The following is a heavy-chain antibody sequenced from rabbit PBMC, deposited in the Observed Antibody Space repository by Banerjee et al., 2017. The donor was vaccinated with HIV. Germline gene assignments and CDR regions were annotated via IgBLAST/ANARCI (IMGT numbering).Heavy chain of an antibody. J-gene: IGHJ4*01. Sequence: QSLEESGGDLVKPGASLTLTCTASGFSFSSSYYMCWVRQAPGKGLEWIACIYTGSSGSTYYASWAKGRFTISKTSSTTVTLQMTSLTAADTATYFCARQSTYGYGGYAYATGNYFNLWGPGTLVTDS. D-gene: IGHD6-1*01. CDR1: GFSFSSSYY. V-gene: IGHV1S40*01. CDR3: ARQSTYGYGGYAYATGNYFNL. CDR2: IYTGSSGST.